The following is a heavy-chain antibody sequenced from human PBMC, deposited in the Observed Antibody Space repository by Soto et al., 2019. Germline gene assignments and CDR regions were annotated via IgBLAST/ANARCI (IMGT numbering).Heavy chain of an antibody. V-gene: IGHV1-18*01. CDR2: ISGYNGDT. CDR1: GYTFSRYG. J-gene: IGHJ6*02. Sequence: QGQLVQSGGEVKKPGASVKVSCKTSGYTFSRYGIIWLRQAPGQGLEWMGWISGYNGDTNYARKFQGRVTMTIDTSTTTAYMELRSLTSDDTAVYYCAKNGQPPYYYYGLDVWGQGTTVTVSS. D-gene: IGHD2-8*01. CDR3: AKNGQPPYYYYGLDV.